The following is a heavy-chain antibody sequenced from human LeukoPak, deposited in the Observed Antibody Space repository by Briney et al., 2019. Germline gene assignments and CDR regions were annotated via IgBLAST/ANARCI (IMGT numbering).Heavy chain of an antibody. V-gene: IGHV3-11*03. CDR1: RFTFSNVW. D-gene: IGHD2-8*02. CDR3: ATNVRGGLYL. CDR2: ISSTSSFR. J-gene: IGHJ3*01. Sequence: GGSLRLSCAASRFTFSNVWMSWVRQAPGKGLEWISYISSTSSFRNYVDPVKGRFTVSRDNAKNFHYLEMNSLRVEDTAVYYCATNVRGGLYLWGQGTRVTASS.